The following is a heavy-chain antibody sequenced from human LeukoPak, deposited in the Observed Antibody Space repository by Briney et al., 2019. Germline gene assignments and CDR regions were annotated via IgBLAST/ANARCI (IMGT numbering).Heavy chain of an antibody. V-gene: IGHV3-66*01. CDR1: GFTVSSNY. CDR3: ARGPDRARAFDI. J-gene: IGHJ3*02. CDR2: IYSGGST. Sequence: GGSLRHSCAASGFTVSSNYMSWVRQAPGKGLEWVSVIYSGGSTYYADSVKGRFTISRDNSKNTLYLQMNSPRAEDTAVYYCARGPDRARAFDIWGQGTMVTVSS. D-gene: IGHD1-14*01.